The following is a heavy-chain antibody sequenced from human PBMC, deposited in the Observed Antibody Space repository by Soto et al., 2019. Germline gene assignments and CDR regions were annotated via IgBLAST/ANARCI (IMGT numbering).Heavy chain of an antibody. J-gene: IGHJ3*01. CDR1: GFTFSSYG. D-gene: IGHD6-19*01. Sequence: PGGSLRLSCAASGFTFSSYGMHWVRQAPGKGLEWVAVIWYDGSNKYYADSVKGRFTISRDNSKNTLYLQMNSLRAEDTAVYYCARKGIAVAGIAFDLWGQGTMVTVSS. V-gene: IGHV3-33*01. CDR3: ARKGIAVAGIAFDL. CDR2: IWYDGSNK.